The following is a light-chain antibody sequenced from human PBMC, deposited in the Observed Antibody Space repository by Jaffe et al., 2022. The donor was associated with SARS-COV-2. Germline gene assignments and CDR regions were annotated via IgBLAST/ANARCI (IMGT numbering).Light chain of an antibody. J-gene: IGKJ2*01. V-gene: IGKV3-15*01. Sequence: EIVMTQSPATLSVSPGERATLSCRASQSVSSNLAWYQQKPGQAPRLLIYGASTRATGIPARFSGSGSGTEFTLTISSLQSEDVAVYYCQEYNDWPPMYTFGQGTNLEIK. CDR3: QEYNDWPPMYT. CDR2: GAS. CDR1: QSVSSN.